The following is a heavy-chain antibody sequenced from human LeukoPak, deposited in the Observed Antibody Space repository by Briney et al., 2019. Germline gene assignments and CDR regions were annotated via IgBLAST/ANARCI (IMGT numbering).Heavy chain of an antibody. CDR1: GFMLSTHG. CDR2: MWHDGTRE. CDR3: ARDLSYGSLDF. V-gene: IGHV3-33*01. J-gene: IGHJ4*02. D-gene: IGHD1-26*01. Sequence: GGSLRLSCAASGFMLSTHGMHWVRQASGKGLEWVAGMWHDGTREDYADSVKGRFTISRDLSKNTLNLQMNSLRVDDTAMFYCARDLSYGSLDFRGQGTLVTVSS.